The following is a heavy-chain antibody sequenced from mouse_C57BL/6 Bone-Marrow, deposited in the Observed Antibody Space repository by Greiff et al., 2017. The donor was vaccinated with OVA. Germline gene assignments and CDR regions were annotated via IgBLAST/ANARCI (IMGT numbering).Heavy chain of an antibody. CDR2: ISYDGSN. CDR3: ARADYYSNYEFAY. J-gene: IGHJ3*01. Sequence: VQLKESGPGLVKPSQSLSLTCSVTGYSITSGYYWNWIRQFPGNKLEWMGYISYDGSNNYNPSLKNRISITRDTSKNQFFLKLNSVTTEDTATYYCARADYYSNYEFAYWGQGTLVTVSA. CDR1: GYSITSGYY. V-gene: IGHV3-6*01. D-gene: IGHD2-5*01.